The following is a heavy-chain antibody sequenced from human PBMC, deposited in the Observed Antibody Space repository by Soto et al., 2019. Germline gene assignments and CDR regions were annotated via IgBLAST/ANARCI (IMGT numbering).Heavy chain of an antibody. V-gene: IGHV4-30-4*01. D-gene: IGHD3-10*01. CDR3: ARDRSEMVRGVIYNWFDP. Sequence: KASETLSLTCTVSGGSISSGDYYWSWIRQPPGKGLEWIGYIYYSGSTYYNPSLKSRVTISVDTSKNQFSLKLSSVTAADTAVYYCARDRSEMVRGVIYNWFDPWGQGTLVTVSS. CDR2: IYYSGST. J-gene: IGHJ5*02. CDR1: GGSISSGDYY.